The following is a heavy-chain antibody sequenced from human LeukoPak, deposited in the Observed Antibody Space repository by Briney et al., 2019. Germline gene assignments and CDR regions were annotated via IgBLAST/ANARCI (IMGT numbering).Heavy chain of an antibody. Sequence: GGSLRLSCVASGFTFSDYYMSWIRQAPGRGLGWVSYISSCGSTISDAHSVKGRFPNSRDNSKNTLYLQMNRLRAEDTAVYYCAKEGIRLGTAHVGGFDYWGQGTLVTVSS. D-gene: IGHD3-16*01. CDR1: GFTFSDYY. CDR3: AKEGIRLGTAHVGGFDY. CDR2: ISSCGSTI. J-gene: IGHJ4*02. V-gene: IGHV3-11*01.